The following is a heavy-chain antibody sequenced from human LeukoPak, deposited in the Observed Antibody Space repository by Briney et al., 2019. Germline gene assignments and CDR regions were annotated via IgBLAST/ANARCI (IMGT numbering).Heavy chain of an antibody. CDR2: ISPSGGST. D-gene: IGHD6-19*01. CDR3: ARGGLYSSGWYTH. J-gene: IGHJ4*02. CDR1: GYTFTSNY. Sequence: ASVKVSCKAFGYTFTSNYMHWVRQAPGQGPEWMGVISPSGGSTTYAQKLQGRVTMTTDTSTSTAYMELRSLRSDDTAVYYCARGGLYSSGWYTHWGQGTLVTVSS. V-gene: IGHV1-46*01.